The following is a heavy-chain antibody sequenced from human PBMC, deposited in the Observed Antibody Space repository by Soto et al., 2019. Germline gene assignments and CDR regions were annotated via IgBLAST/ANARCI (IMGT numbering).Heavy chain of an antibody. CDR1: GFTVSSNY. CDR2: IYSGGST. CDR3: AISSFWAAFDI. J-gene: IGHJ3*02. Sequence: PGGSLRLSCAASGFTVSSNYMSWVRQAPGKGLEWVLVIYSGGSTYYADSVKGRFTISRDNSKNTLYLQMNSLRAEDTAVYYCAISSFWAAFDIWGQGTMVTVSS. V-gene: IGHV3-53*01. D-gene: IGHD6-6*01.